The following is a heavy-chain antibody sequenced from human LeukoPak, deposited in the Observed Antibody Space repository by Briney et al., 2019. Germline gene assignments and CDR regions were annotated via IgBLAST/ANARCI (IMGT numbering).Heavy chain of an antibody. CDR1: GYTFTSYG. Sequence: ASVKVSCKASGYTFTSYGNSWVRQAPGQGLEWMGWISAYNGNTNYAQKLQGRVTMTTDTSTSTAYMELRSLRSDDTAVYYCARGVNYYGSGSYRWGFDYWGQGTLVTVSS. J-gene: IGHJ4*02. CDR2: ISAYNGNT. D-gene: IGHD3-10*01. CDR3: ARGVNYYGSGSYRWGFDY. V-gene: IGHV1-18*01.